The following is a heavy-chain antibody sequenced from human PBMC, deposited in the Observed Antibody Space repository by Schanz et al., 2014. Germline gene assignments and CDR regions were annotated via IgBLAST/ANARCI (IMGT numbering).Heavy chain of an antibody. CDR3: ANNWNLDY. CDR2: ISGRDGST. CDR1: GFAFSSYG. V-gene: IGHV3-23*01. Sequence: EVQLLESGGGLVQPGGSLRLSCLASGFAFSSYGMTWVRQAPGMGLEWVSAISGRDGSTYYADSVRGRFTISRDNSKNTLYLQMNSLRAEDTAVYYCANNWNLDYWGQGTLVTVSS. J-gene: IGHJ4*02. D-gene: IGHD1-20*01.